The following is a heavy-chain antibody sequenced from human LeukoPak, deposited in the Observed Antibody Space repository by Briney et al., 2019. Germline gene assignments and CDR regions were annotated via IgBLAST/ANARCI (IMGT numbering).Heavy chain of an antibody. CDR3: ARRLLRHFDY. CDR1: GYSFTSHW. D-gene: IGHD4-17*01. CDR2: IDPSDSYT. V-gene: IGHV5-10-1*01. J-gene: IGHJ4*02. Sequence: GESLRISCKGPGYSFTSHWLSWVRQMPGKGLEWMGRIDPSDSYTNYSPSFQGHVTISVDKSISTAYLQWSSLKASDTAMYYCARRLLRHFDYWGQGTLVTVSS.